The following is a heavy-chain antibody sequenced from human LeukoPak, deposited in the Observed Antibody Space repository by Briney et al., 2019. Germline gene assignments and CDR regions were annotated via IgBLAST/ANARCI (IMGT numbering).Heavy chain of an antibody. D-gene: IGHD1-26*01. CDR3: ARLGGTYLTYWFFDL. V-gene: IGHV4-39*01. J-gene: IGHJ2*01. CDR1: GVSITTGTSY. CDR2: IYYTGST. Sequence: SETLSLTCTVSGVSITTGTSYWGWIRQPPGKGLEWIGNIYYTGSTFYNPSLKGRVTISVDTSKSQFSLKLSSVTAADTAVYYCARLGGTYLTYWFFDLWGRGTLVTVPS.